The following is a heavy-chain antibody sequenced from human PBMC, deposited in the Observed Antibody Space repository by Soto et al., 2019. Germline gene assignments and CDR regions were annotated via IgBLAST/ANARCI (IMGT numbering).Heavy chain of an antibody. J-gene: IGHJ4*02. CDR1: GFTFSNAW. CDR2: IKSKTHGGTT. D-gene: IGHD3-16*01. V-gene: IGHV3-15*07. CDR3: STDSYTDMTVVRLDN. Sequence: GGSLRLSCIASGFTFSNAWINWVRQAPGKGLEWVGRIKSKTHGGTTDYAAPVKGRFAISRDDSENLAYMEMNSLRIEDTSVYYFSTDSYTDMTVVRLDNWGQGTLVTVSS.